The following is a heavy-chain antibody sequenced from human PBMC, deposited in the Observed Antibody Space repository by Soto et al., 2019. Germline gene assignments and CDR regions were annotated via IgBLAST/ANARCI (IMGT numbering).Heavy chain of an antibody. CDR2: IFYSGTT. Sequence: SGTIDITITVSGETISGGYWIGIQRPPGKGLEWIWYIFYSGTTNYNPSLKSRLTISVDTSKNQFSLKLSSVTAADTAVYYCARVGSSGWAPDYWGQGTLVTVSS. D-gene: IGHD6-19*01. CDR3: ARVGSSGWAPDY. J-gene: IGHJ4*02. V-gene: IGHV4-59*07. CDR1: GETISGGY.